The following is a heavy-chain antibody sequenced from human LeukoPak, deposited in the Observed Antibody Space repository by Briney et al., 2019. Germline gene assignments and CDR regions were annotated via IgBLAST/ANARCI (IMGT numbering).Heavy chain of an antibody. D-gene: IGHD6-19*01. CDR3: VNVPYSSGWNYFDS. CDR2: ISSNWGST. Sequence: RGALRLFCSASGFTFSSYAMHWGRQAPRKRLGYVSAISSNWGSTYYADSVKGRFPISRDNSKNTLYLHMSSLRAEAPPVYSCVNVPYSSGWNYFDSWGQGTLVTVSS. J-gene: IGHJ4*02. CDR1: GFTFSSYA. V-gene: IGHV3-64D*06.